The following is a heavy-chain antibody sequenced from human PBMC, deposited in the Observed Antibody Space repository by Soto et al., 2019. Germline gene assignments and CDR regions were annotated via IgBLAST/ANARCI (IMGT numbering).Heavy chain of an antibody. CDR3: ARVGDYYFDY. CDR1: GGSISSGGYY. D-gene: IGHD2-21*02. CDR2: IYYSGST. V-gene: IGHV4-31*03. Sequence: SETLSLTCTVSGGSISSGGYYWSWIRQHPGKGLEWIGYIYYSGSTYYNPSLKSRVTISVYTSKNQFSLKLSSVTAADTAVYYCARVGDYYFDYWGQGTLVTVSS. J-gene: IGHJ4*02.